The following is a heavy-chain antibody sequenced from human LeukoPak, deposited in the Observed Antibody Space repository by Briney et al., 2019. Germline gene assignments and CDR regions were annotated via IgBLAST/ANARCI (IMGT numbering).Heavy chain of an antibody. D-gene: IGHD5-12*01. CDR2: ISSSGSTI. J-gene: IGHJ4*02. CDR3: AGERGGYGFY. Sequence: GSLRLSCAASGFTFSSYEMNWVRQAPGKGLEWVSYISSSGSTIYYADSVKGRFTISRDDAKNSLYLQMNSLRGDDTAMYYCAGERGGYGFYWGQGTLVTVSS. CDR1: GFTFSSYE. V-gene: IGHV3-48*03.